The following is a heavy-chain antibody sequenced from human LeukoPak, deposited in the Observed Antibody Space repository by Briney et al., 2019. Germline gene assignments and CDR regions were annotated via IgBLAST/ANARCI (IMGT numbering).Heavy chain of an antibody. CDR3: KQKTAYDILTGYLDY. CDR1: GYTFTSYA. CDR2: INAGNGNT. J-gene: IGHJ4*02. D-gene: IGHD3-9*01. Sequence: ASVKISCKASGYTFTSYAMHWVRQAPGQRLNWMGWINAGNGNTKYSQKFQGRVTITRDTSASTAYMELSSLRSEDTAVFFFKQKTAYDILTGYLDYWGQGTLVTVSS. V-gene: IGHV1-3*01.